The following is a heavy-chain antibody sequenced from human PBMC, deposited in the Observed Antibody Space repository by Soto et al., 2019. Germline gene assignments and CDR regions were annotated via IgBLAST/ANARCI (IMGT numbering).Heavy chain of an antibody. V-gene: IGHV4-31*03. Sequence: SETLSLTCTVSGGSISSGGYYWSWIRQHPGKGLEWIGYIYYSGSTYYNPSLKSRVTISVDTSKNQFSLKLSSVTAADTAVYYCARDRGHYYGSGSYYSFDPWGQGXLVTVHS. CDR1: GGSISSGGYY. J-gene: IGHJ5*02. CDR2: IYYSGST. D-gene: IGHD3-10*01. CDR3: ARDRGHYYGSGSYYSFDP.